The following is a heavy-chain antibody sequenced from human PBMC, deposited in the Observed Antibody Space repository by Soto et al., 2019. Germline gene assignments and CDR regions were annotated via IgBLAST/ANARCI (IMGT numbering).Heavy chain of an antibody. CDR2: IYYSGST. D-gene: IGHD6-13*01. Sequence: QVQLQESGPGLVKPSETLSLTCTVSGGSISSYYWSWIRQPPGKGLEWIGYIYYSGSTNYNPSLKSRVTISVDTSKNQFSLKLSSVTAADTAVYYCARQQSIAAAGTATVRSYNWFDPWGQGTLVTVSS. J-gene: IGHJ5*02. V-gene: IGHV4-59*08. CDR3: ARQQSIAAAGTATVRSYNWFDP. CDR1: GGSISSYY.